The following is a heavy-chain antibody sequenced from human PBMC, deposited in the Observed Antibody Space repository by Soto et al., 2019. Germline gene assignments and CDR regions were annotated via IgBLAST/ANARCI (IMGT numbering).Heavy chain of an antibody. J-gene: IGHJ4*02. CDR2: ISSSSSYI. V-gene: IGHV3-21*01. CDR3: ARRTYYDFWSGYYVADY. D-gene: IGHD3-3*01. Sequence: PGGSLRLSCAASGFTFSSYSMNWVRQAPGKGLEWVSSISSSSSYIYYADSVKGRFTISRDNAKNSLYLQMNSLRAEDTAVYYCARRTYYDFWSGYYVADYWGQGTLVTVSS. CDR1: GFTFSSYS.